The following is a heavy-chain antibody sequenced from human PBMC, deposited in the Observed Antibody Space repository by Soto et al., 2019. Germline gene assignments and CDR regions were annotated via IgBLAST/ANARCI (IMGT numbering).Heavy chain of an antibody. CDR1: GYSFTSYW. D-gene: IGHD2-8*02. V-gene: IGHV5-51*01. Sequence: PGESLKISCKGSGYSFTSYWIGWVRQMPGKGLEWMGIIYPGDSDTRYSPSFQGQVTISADKSISTAYLQWSSLKASDTAMYYCALTTGAPYYYYGMDVWGQGTTVTVFS. CDR2: IYPGDSDT. J-gene: IGHJ6*02. CDR3: ALTTGAPYYYYGMDV.